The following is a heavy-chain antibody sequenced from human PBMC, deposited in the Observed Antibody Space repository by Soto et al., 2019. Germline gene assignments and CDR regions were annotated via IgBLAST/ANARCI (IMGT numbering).Heavy chain of an antibody. CDR3: ARARYCSGGSCYSVVFDY. J-gene: IGHJ4*02. CDR1: GGSISSGDYY. Sequence: QVQLQESGPGLVKPSQTLSLTCTVSGGSISSGDYYWSWIRQPPGKGLEWIGYIYYSGSTYYNPSLKSRVTISVDTSKHQFSLKLSSVTAADTAVYYCARARYCSGGSCYSVVFDYWGQGTLVTVSS. D-gene: IGHD2-15*01. V-gene: IGHV4-30-4*01. CDR2: IYYSGST.